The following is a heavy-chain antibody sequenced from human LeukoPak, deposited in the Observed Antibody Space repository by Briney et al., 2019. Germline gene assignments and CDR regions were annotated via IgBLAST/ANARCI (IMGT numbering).Heavy chain of an antibody. J-gene: IGHJ5*02. Sequence: GGSLRLSCAASGFTFSSYAMHWVRQAPGKGLEWGAVISYDGSNKYYTDSVKGRFTISRDTSKTTLYLQMNSLSAEDTAVYYCANDSAGPAAIDWFDPWGQGTLVXVSS. V-gene: IGHV3-30-3*02. CDR2: ISYDGSNK. D-gene: IGHD2-2*02. CDR1: GFTFSSYA. CDR3: ANDSAGPAAIDWFDP.